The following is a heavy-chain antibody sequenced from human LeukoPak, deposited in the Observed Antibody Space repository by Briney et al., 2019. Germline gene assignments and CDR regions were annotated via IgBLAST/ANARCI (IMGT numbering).Heavy chain of an antibody. CDR3: AKGYTNFYYGMDL. Sequence: PGGSLRLSCAASGFTFSSYAMSWVRQAPGKGLGWVSAISGSGVSTYYADSVKGRFTISRDNSKNTLYLQMNSLRAEDTAVYYCAKGYTNFYYGMDLWGQGTTVTVSS. J-gene: IGHJ6*02. D-gene: IGHD5-18*01. CDR1: GFTFSSYA. CDR2: ISGSGVST. V-gene: IGHV3-23*01.